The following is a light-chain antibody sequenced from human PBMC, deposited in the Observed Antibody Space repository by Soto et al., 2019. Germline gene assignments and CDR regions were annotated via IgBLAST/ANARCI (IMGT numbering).Light chain of an antibody. CDR2: GAS. Sequence: EIVLTQSPGTLSLSPGERATLSCRASQSVRSYLAWYQQKPGQAPRLLSYGASSRPTGIPDRFSGSESGTDFSLSISRLEPEDFAVYYCQQYGGSPRTFGQGTKVEIK. J-gene: IGKJ2*01. CDR3: QQYGGSPRT. V-gene: IGKV3-20*01. CDR1: QSVRSY.